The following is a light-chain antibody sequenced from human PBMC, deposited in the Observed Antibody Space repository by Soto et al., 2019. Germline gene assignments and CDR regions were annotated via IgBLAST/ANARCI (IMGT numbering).Light chain of an antibody. J-gene: IGKJ4*01. Sequence: VLTASAGTRSLSPWERATLSCRARQSFSSSFLTWYQQKPGQAPRLLIYGASSRATGIPDRFSGSGSGTDFTLTISRLEPEDFAVYYCQQYGSSRLTFGGGTKVDI. CDR3: QQYGSSRLT. CDR2: GAS. V-gene: IGKV3-20*01. CDR1: QSFSSSF.